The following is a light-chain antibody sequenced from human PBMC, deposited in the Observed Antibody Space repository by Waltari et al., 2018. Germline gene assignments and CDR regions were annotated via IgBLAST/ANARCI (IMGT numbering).Light chain of an antibody. CDR3: QQYNSYSLYT. V-gene: IGKV1-5*03. J-gene: IGKJ2*01. Sequence: DIQMTQSPSTLSASVGDRVTLTCRASQSISTWLAWYQQKPGTAPKLLIYEASTLQTGVPSRFSGTGSGTDFTLTISSLQPDDFATYYCQQYNSYSLYTFGQGTKLEI. CDR1: QSISTW. CDR2: EAS.